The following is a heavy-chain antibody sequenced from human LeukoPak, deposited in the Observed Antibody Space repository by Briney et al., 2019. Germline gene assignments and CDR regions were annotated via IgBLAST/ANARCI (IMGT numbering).Heavy chain of an antibody. CDR2: IYYSGST. CDR3: ARFRGSYRAFDI. J-gene: IGHJ3*02. V-gene: IGHV4-59*01. Sequence: SETLSLTCTVSGGSISSYYWSWIRQATGKGLEWIGYIYYSGSTNYNPSLKSRVTISVDTSKNQFSLKLSSVTAADTAVYYCARFRGSYRAFDIWGQGTMVTVSS. D-gene: IGHD1-26*01. CDR1: GGSISSYY.